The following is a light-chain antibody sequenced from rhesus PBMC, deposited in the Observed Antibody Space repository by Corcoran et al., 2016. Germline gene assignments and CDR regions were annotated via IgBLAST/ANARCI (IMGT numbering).Light chain of an antibody. J-gene: IGKJ4*01. Sequence: DIQMTQSPSSLSASVGDKVTITCRASQDISSWLAWYQQKPGKEPNLLIYKASSLQSGDPARFSGSGSVTDVTLTISSLQPEDFATYFCLQFSSSPLTFGGGTKVDLK. CDR2: KAS. CDR1: QDISSW. V-gene: IGKV1-22*01. CDR3: LQFSSSPLT.